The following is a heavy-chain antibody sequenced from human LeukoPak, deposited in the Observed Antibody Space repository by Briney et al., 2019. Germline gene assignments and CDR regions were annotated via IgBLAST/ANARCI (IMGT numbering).Heavy chain of an antibody. CDR2: ISYDGSNK. V-gene: IGHV3-30-3*01. J-gene: IGHJ4*02. D-gene: IGHD3-10*01. Sequence: PGGSLRLSCAASGFTFSSYAMHWVRQAPGKGLEWVAVISYDGSNKYYADSVKGRFTISRDNSKNTLYLQMNSLRAEDTAVYYCARGSGNSFDYWGQGALVTVSS. CDR3: ARGSGNSFDY. CDR1: GFTFSSYA.